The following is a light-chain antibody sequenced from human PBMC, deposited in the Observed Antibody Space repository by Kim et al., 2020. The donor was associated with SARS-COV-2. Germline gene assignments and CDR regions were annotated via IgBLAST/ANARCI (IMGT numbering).Light chain of an antibody. CDR3: AAWDDSLNGQV. Sequence: QRITMSGSGSSSNSGSNTVNWYQQVPGTAPKLLIYSNKQRPSGVPDRFSGSKSGTSASLAISGLQSEDEADYYCAAWDDSLNGQVFGTGTKVTVL. J-gene: IGLJ1*01. V-gene: IGLV1-44*01. CDR2: SNK. CDR1: SSNSGSNT.